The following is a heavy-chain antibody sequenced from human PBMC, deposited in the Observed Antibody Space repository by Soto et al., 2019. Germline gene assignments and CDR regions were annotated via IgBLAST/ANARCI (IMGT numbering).Heavy chain of an antibody. V-gene: IGHV4-39*01. J-gene: IGHJ4*02. CDR2: IYYSGST. CDR1: GGSISTSSYY. CDR3: ARDYDSSGDY. D-gene: IGHD3-22*01. Sequence: QLQLQESGPGLVKPSETLSLTCTVSGGSISTSSYYWGWIRQPPGKGLEWIGSIYYSGSTYYNPTLKSRVTISVDTSKNQFSLKLSSVTAADTAVYYCARDYDSSGDYWGQGTLVTVSS.